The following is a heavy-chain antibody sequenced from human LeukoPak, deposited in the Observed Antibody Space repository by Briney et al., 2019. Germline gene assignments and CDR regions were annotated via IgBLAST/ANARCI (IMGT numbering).Heavy chain of an antibody. J-gene: IGHJ3*02. CDR3: ARLQANWGSGDAFDI. Sequence: SVKVSCKASGGTFSSYAISWVRQAPGQGLEWRGGIIPIFGTANYAQKFQGRVTITADESTSTAYMELSSLRSEDTAAYYCARLQANWGSGDAFDIWGQGTMVTVSS. D-gene: IGHD7-27*01. V-gene: IGHV1-69*13. CDR2: IIPIFGTA. CDR1: GGTFSSYA.